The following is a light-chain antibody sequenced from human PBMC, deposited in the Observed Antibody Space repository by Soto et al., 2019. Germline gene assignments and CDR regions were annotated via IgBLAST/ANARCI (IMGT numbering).Light chain of an antibody. V-gene: IGKV4-1*01. Sequence: EIVMTQSPDSVAVSLGERVTIRCKSIQSVFYSSNNRNYLAWFQQKPGQPPKLLIYWASTRESGVPDRFSGSGSGTDFTLTISGLQAEDVAVYYCQQYYNTPLTFGGGTKVDIK. CDR2: WAS. CDR1: QSVFYSSNNRNY. J-gene: IGKJ4*01. CDR3: QQYYNTPLT.